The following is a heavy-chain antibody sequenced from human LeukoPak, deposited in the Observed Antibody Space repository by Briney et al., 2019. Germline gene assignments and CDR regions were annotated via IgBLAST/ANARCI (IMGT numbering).Heavy chain of an antibody. V-gene: IGHV3-30*18. J-gene: IGHJ4*02. D-gene: IGHD5-18*01. CDR2: ISYDGSNK. CDR3: AKDRYTYGTEYFDY. Sequence: PGRSLRLSCAAPGFAFSSYGMHWVRRAPGKGLEWVALISYDGSNKYYADSVKGRFTISRDNSKNTLYLQMNSLRAEDTAVYYCAKDRYTYGTEYFDYWGQGTLVTVSS. CDR1: GFAFSSYG.